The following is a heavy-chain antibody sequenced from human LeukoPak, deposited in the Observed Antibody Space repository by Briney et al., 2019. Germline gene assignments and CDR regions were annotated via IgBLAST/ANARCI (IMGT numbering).Heavy chain of an antibody. D-gene: IGHD6-19*01. Sequence: GGSLRLFCAASGFTFDDYAMHWVRQAPGKGLEWVSGISWNSGSIGYADSVKGRFTISRDNAKNSLYLQMNSLRAEDMALYYCAKGAFGGIAVAGPFDYWGQGTLVTVSS. J-gene: IGHJ4*02. CDR1: GFTFDDYA. V-gene: IGHV3-9*03. CDR2: ISWNSGSI. CDR3: AKGAFGGIAVAGPFDY.